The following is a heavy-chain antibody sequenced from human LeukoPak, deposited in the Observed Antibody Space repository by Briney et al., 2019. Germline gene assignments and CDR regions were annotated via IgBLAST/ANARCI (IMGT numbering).Heavy chain of an antibody. CDR1: GFTFSSYG. CDR3: ARVVAARYDAFDI. D-gene: IGHD6-6*01. CDR2: ISYDGSNK. Sequence: GGSLRLSCAASGFTFSSYGMHWVRQAPGKGLEWVAVISYDGSNKYYADSVKGRFTISRDNSKNTLYLQMNSLRAEDTAVYYCARVVAARYDAFDIWGQGTMVTVSS. J-gene: IGHJ3*02. V-gene: IGHV3-30*03.